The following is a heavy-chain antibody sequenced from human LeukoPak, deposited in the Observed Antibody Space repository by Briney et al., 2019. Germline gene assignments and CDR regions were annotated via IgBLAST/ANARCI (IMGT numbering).Heavy chain of an antibody. D-gene: IGHD4-17*01. Sequence: ASVKLSFKASVYICTSYYMHWVRQAPGQRPEWMGIINPSGGSTSYAQKFQGRVTMTRDTSTSTVYMELSSLRSEDTAVYYCARSRWEGTTSWFDPWGQGTLGTASS. J-gene: IGHJ5*02. V-gene: IGHV1-46*01. CDR3: ARSRWEGTTSWFDP. CDR2: INPSGGST. CDR1: VYICTSYY.